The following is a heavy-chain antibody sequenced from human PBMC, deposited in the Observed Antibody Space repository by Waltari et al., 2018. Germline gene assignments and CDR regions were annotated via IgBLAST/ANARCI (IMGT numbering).Heavy chain of an antibody. D-gene: IGHD3-22*01. J-gene: IGHJ4*02. CDR3: ARDSWDSSGYYVY. CDR2: TSYDGSNR. Sequence: QVQLVESGGGVVQPGRSLRLSCAASGFTFSSYALHWVRQAPGKGLEWVAVTSYDGSNRYYAGSVKGRFTVSRDNSRNTLYLQMNSLRAEDTAVYYCARDSWDSSGYYVYWGQGTLVTVSS. CDR1: GFTFSSYA. V-gene: IGHV3-30*01.